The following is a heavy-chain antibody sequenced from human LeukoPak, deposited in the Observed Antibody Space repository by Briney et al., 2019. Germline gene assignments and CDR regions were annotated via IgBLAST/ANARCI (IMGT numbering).Heavy chain of an antibody. CDR2: ISSNGDNT. J-gene: IGHJ4*02. CDR1: GFAFNTYV. V-gene: IGHV3-64D*06. CDR3: VRGTGY. Sequence: GGSLRLSCAASGFAFNTYVMHWVRQAPGKGLEYVSAISSNGDNTYYADSVKGRFTISRDNSKNTLYLQMSSLRADDTAVYYCVRGTGYWGQGTLVTVSS.